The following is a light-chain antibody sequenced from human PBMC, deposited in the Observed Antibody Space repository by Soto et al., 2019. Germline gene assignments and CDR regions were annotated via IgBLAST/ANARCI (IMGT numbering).Light chain of an antibody. J-gene: IGKJ1*01. CDR1: QSVASSY. CDR3: QQYGYSFWT. CDR2: SAS. V-gene: IGKV3-20*01. Sequence: EVVLTQSPGTLSLSPGERVTLSCRASQSVASSYLAWYQQKPGRAPRLLIYSASSRATGIPDRFSGSGSGTDYTLTISRLEPEDFAVYYCQQYGYSFWTFGQGTKVEIK.